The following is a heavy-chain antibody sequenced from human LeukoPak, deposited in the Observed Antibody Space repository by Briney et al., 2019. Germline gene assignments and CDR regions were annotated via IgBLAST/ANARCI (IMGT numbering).Heavy chain of an antibody. CDR1: GYSFTSYW. J-gene: IGHJ6*04. Sequence: VESLKISCKDSGYSFTSYWIGWVRQIPGKGLEWMGISYPGDSDTRYTPSFQGQVTTSADKSIRTAYLQWSSLKAPDTAMYYCARRERYCSSTSCPLYSYGMDVWGKWTTATVSS. CDR2: SYPGDSDT. V-gene: IGHV5-51*01. CDR3: ARRERYCSSTSCPLYSYGMDV. D-gene: IGHD2-2*01.